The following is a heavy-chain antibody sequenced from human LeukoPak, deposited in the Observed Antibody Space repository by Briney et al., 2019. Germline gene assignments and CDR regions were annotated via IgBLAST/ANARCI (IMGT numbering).Heavy chain of an antibody. CDR2: IYYSGST. Sequence: SETLSLTCTVSGGSISSYYWSWIRQPPGKGLEWIGYIYYSGSTNYNPSLKSRVTISVDTSKNQFSLKLSSVTAADTAVYYCASLGGGYHYYYGMDVWGQGTTVTVSS. V-gene: IGHV4-59*08. D-gene: IGHD2-15*01. J-gene: IGHJ6*02. CDR3: ASLGGGYHYYYGMDV. CDR1: GGSISSYY.